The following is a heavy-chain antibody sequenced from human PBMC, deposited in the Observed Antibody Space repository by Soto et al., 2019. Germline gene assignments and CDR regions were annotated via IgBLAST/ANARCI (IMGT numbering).Heavy chain of an antibody. D-gene: IGHD6-13*01. J-gene: IGHJ4*02. Sequence: GASVKVSCKASGRTFCSYAISWVRQAAGQGLEWMGGIIPIFGTANYAQKFQGRVTITADESTSTAYMELSSLRSEDTAVYYCASPRIAAAGTPYFDYWGQGTLVTVSS. V-gene: IGHV1-69*13. CDR2: IIPIFGTA. CDR1: GRTFCSYA. CDR3: ASPRIAAAGTPYFDY.